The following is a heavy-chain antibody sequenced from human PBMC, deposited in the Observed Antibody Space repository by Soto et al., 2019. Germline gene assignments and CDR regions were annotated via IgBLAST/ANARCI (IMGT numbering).Heavy chain of an antibody. Sequence: QVQLQESGPGLVKPSQTLSLTCTVSGGSISSGDYYWSWIRQPPGKGLEWIGYIYYSGSTYYNPSHKSRVTISVDTSKNQSSLKLSSVTAADTAVYYCASLDYGDYAVLHHWGQGTLVTVSS. J-gene: IGHJ5*02. CDR2: IYYSGST. V-gene: IGHV4-30-4*01. CDR1: GGSISSGDYY. D-gene: IGHD4-17*01. CDR3: ASLDYGDYAVLHH.